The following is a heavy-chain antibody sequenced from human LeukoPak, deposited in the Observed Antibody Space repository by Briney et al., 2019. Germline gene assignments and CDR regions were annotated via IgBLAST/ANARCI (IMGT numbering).Heavy chain of an antibody. CDR1: GGTFSSYA. J-gene: IGHJ3*02. D-gene: IGHD4-17*01. CDR2: IIPILGIA. V-gene: IGHV1-69*04. Sequence: SVKVSCKASGGTFSSYAISWVRQAPGQGLEWMGRIIPILGIANYAQKFQGRVTITADKSTSTAYMELSSLRSEDTAVYYCASLGSTTVTRNDAFDIWGQGTMVTVSS. CDR3: ASLGSTTVTRNDAFDI.